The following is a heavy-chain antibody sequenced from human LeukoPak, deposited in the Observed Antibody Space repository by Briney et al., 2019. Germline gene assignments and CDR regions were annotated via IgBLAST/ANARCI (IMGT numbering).Heavy chain of an antibody. J-gene: IGHJ3*02. CDR1: GGTFSSYA. V-gene: IGHV1-69*13. D-gene: IGHD5-12*01. CDR3: ARPPAQYSGYDWVAFDI. CDR2: ILPIFGTA. Sequence: ASVKVSCKASGGTFSSYAISWVRQAPGQGLEWMGGILPIFGTADYAQKFQGRVTITADESTSTAYMELSSLRSEDTAVYYCARPPAQYSGYDWVAFDIWGQGTMVTVSS.